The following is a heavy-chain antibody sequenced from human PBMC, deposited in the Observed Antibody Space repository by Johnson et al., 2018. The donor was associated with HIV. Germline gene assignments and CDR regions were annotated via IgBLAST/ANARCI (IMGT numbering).Heavy chain of an antibody. V-gene: IGHV3-30*14. J-gene: IGHJ3*02. CDR1: GITFSSYA. CDR2: IAYDGSTK. D-gene: IGHD6-19*01. CDR3: AKSSIAVQDAFDI. Sequence: QVQLVESGGGAVQPGRSLRLSCAASGITFSSYAMHWVRQAPGKGLEWVAVIAYDGSTKYYTDSVKGRFTISRDNSKNTLYLQMNSLSAEDTAVYFCAKSSIAVQDAFDIWGQGTMVTVSS.